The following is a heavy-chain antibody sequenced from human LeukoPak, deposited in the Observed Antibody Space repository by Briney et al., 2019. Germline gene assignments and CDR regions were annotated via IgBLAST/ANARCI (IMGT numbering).Heavy chain of an antibody. CDR1: GFTFSSYS. D-gene: IGHD2-21*02. V-gene: IGHV3-21*01. J-gene: IGHJ4*02. Sequence: GGSLRLSCAASGFTFSSYSMNWVRQAPGKGLEWVSSISSSSSYIYYADSVKGRFTISRGNAKNSPYLQMNSLRAEDTAVYYCARDRLAYCGGDCYSVVGYWGQGTLVTVSS. CDR2: ISSSSSYI. CDR3: ARDRLAYCGGDCYSVVGY.